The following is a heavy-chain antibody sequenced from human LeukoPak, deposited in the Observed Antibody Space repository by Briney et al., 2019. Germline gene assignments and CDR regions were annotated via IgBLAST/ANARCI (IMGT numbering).Heavy chain of an antibody. CDR2: VNHTGST. Sequence: SETLSLTCAVYGGSFSGYFWNWIRQSPGKGLEWIGEVNHTGSTNYNPSLKSRVTISVDTSKNQFSLKLSSVTAADTAVYYCAREKRRKYQLLLVDRFDPWGQGTLVTVSS. CDR1: GGSFSGYF. V-gene: IGHV4-34*01. J-gene: IGHJ5*02. D-gene: IGHD2-2*01. CDR3: AREKRRKYQLLLVDRFDP.